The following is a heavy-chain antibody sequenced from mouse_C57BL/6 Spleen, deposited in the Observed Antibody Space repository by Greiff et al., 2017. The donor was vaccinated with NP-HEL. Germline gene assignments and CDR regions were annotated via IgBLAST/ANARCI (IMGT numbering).Heavy chain of an antibody. J-gene: IGHJ1*03. D-gene: IGHD2-3*01. Sequence: VQLQQSGAELVKPGASVKISCKASGYAFSSYWMNWVKQRPGKGLEWIGQIYPGDGDTNYNGKFKGKATLTADKSSSTAYMQLSSLTSEDSAVYFCAREDGSHWYFDGWGTGTTVTVSS. CDR2: IYPGDGDT. V-gene: IGHV1-80*01. CDR3: AREDGSHWYFDG. CDR1: GYAFSSYW.